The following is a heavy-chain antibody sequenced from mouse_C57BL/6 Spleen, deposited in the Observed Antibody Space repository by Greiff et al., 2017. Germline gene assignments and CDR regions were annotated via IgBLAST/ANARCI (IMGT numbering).Heavy chain of an antibody. J-gene: IGHJ3*01. Sequence: EVQLVESGPGLVKPSQSLSLTCSVTGYSITSGYYWNWIRQFPGNKLEWMGYISYDGSNNYNPSLKNRISITRDTSKNQFFLKLNSVTTEDTATYYCARDDYEGFWFAYWGQGTLFTVSA. CDR2: ISYDGSN. D-gene: IGHD2-4*01. CDR3: ARDDYEGFWFAY. CDR1: GYSITSGYY. V-gene: IGHV3-6*01.